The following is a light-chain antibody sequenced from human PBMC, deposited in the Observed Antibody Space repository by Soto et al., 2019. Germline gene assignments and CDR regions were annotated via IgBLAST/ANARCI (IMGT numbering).Light chain of an antibody. J-gene: IGLJ1*01. CDR3: SSYTSSSLYV. CDR1: SSDVGGYNY. V-gene: IGLV2-14*01. Sequence: QSALTQPASVSGSPGQSITISCTGTSSDVGGYNYVSWYQQHPGKAPKLMIYDVSNRPSGVSNHFSGSKSGSTASLTISGLQAEDEADYYCSSYTSSSLYVFGAGTKLTVL. CDR2: DVS.